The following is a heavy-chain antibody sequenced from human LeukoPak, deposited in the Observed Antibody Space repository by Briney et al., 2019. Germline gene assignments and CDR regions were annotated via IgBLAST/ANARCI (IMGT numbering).Heavy chain of an antibody. J-gene: IGHJ4*02. D-gene: IGHD1-26*01. CDR2: INDSGST. Sequence: SETLSLTCAVYGGSFRGYYWSWIRQPPGKGLEWIGEINDSGSTHYNTSLNSRVTISVDTSKNQVYPKLSSVTAADTAIYYCARHMGATYRRGFDYGGQGTLVTVSS. V-gene: IGHV4-34*01. CDR3: ARHMGATYRRGFDY. CDR1: GGSFRGYY.